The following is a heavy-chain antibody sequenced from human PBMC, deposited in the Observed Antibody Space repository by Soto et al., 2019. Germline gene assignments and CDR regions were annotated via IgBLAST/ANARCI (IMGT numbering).Heavy chain of an antibody. CDR1: GYTFTSYY. CDR2: INPSGGGT. J-gene: IGHJ6*02. CDR3: ARNRNLIRFLDPYYGMDV. V-gene: IGHV1-46*01. Sequence: ASVKVSCKASGYTFTSYYMHWVRQAPGQGLEWMGIINPSGGGTSYAQKFQGRVTMTRDTSTSTVYMELSSLRSEDTAVYYCARNRNLIRFLDPYYGMDVWGQGTTVTVSS. D-gene: IGHD3-3*01.